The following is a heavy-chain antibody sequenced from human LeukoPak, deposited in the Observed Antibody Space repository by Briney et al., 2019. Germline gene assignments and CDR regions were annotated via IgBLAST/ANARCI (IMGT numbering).Heavy chain of an antibody. V-gene: IGHV3-23*01. CDR2: ISGSGGST. J-gene: IGHJ4*02. D-gene: IGHD3-3*01. CDR1: GFTFSSYA. Sequence: GASLRLSCAASGFTFSSYAMSWVRQAPGKGLEWVSAISGSGGSTYYADSVKGRFTVSRDNSKNTLYLQMNSLRAEDTAVYYCAKGRNYDFWSGSSGPSDYWGQGTLVTVSS. CDR3: AKGRNYDFWSGSSGPSDY.